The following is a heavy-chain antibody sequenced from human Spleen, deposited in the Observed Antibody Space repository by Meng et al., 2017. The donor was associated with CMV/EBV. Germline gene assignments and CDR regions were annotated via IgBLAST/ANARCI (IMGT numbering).Heavy chain of an antibody. CDR1: GFTFSSFW. Sequence: GESLKISCAASGFTFSSFWMYWVRQAPGKGLVWVSRINSDGSTTNYADSVKGRFTISRDSAKNTVYLQMNSLRAEDTAAYFCARDPGSGYYWSGMDVWGQGTTVTVSS. V-gene: IGHV3-74*01. CDR3: ARDPGSGYYWSGMDV. D-gene: IGHD3-3*01. J-gene: IGHJ6*02. CDR2: INSDGSTT.